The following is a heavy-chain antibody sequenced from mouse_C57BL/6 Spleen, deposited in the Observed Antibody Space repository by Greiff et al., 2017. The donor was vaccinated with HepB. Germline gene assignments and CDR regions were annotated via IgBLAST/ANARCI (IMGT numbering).Heavy chain of an antibody. CDR3: ARGPDGSSYRAMDY. Sequence: EVQLQQPGPELVKPGASVKISCKASGYSFTDYNMNWVKQSNGKSLEWIGVINPNYGTTSYNQKFKGKATLTVDQSSSTAYMQLNSLTSEDSAVYDCARGPDGSSYRAMDYWGQGTSVTVSS. D-gene: IGHD1-1*01. CDR2: INPNYGTT. V-gene: IGHV1-39*01. J-gene: IGHJ4*01. CDR1: GYSFTDYN.